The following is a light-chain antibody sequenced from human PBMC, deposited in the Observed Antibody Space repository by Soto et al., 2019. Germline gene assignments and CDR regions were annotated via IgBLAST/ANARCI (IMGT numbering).Light chain of an antibody. CDR3: SSYTSSSTPV. CDR2: DVS. Sequence: QSALTQPASVSGSPGQSVTISCTGTSSDVGGYNYVSWYQQHPGKAPKLMIYDVSNRPSGVSNRFSGSKSGNTASLTISGLHAADDADYYCSSYTSSSTPVFGGGTQLTVL. V-gene: IGLV2-14*01. J-gene: IGLJ2*01. CDR1: SSDVGGYNY.